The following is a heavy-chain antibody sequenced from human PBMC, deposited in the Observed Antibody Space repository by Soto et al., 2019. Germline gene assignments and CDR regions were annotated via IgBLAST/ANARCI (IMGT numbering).Heavy chain of an antibody. Sequence: QITLKESGPTLVRPTQTLTLTCTFSGFSLSTTGVGVGWIRQPPGKALEWLALIYWDDDKPYSPSLKSRLTITKDTSKDDVIVTMTKMDPVDTATYYCAPRLRDCGLGRERAWYFEPWGQGTRVTVSS. J-gene: IGHJ5*02. CDR1: GFSLSTTGVG. CDR3: APRLRDCGLGRERAWYFEP. CDR2: IYWDDDK. D-gene: IGHD2-21*01. V-gene: IGHV2-5*02.